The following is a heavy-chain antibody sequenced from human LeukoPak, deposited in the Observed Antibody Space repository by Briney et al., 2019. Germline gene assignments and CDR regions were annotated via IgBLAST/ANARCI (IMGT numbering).Heavy chain of an antibody. CDR1: GFTFSSEA. J-gene: IGHJ4*02. Sequence: GGSLRLSCAVSGFTFSSEAMGWVRQLPGGGLEWVSTISPAGGTTYYAESMKGRFTISRDNSKSTLYLQMNSLRVEDTAVYYCTKVRSGSSSWALRVFDYWGQGALVTVSS. CDR3: TKVRSGSSSWALRVFDY. D-gene: IGHD6-13*01. V-gene: IGHV3-23*01. CDR2: ISPAGGTT.